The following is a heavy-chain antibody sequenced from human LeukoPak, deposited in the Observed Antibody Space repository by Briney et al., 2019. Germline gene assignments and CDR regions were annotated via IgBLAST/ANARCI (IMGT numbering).Heavy chain of an antibody. CDR2: INPNSGGT. CDR1: GYTFTGYY. J-gene: IGHJ6*02. CDR3: ARDGGIAAAGLYYYYGIDV. Sequence: ASVKVSCKASGYTFTGYYMHWVRQAPGQGLEWMGWINPNSGGTNYAQKFQGRVTMTRDTSISTAYMELSRLRSDDTAVYYCARDGGIAAAGLYYYYGIDVWGQGTTVTVSS. V-gene: IGHV1-2*02. D-gene: IGHD6-13*01.